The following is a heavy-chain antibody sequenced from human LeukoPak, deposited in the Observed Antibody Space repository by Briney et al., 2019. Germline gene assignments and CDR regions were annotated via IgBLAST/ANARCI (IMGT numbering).Heavy chain of an antibody. J-gene: IGHJ4*02. V-gene: IGHV1-2*02. D-gene: IGHD3-22*01. CDR3: AREAEYYYDSSGYSSY. CDR1: GYTFTGYY. Sequence: ASVKVSCKASGYTFTGYYMHWVRQAPGQGLEWMGWINPNSGGTNYAQKFQGRVTMTRDTSISTAYMELSRLRSDDTAVYYCAREAEYYYDSSGYSSYWGQGTLVTVSS. CDR2: INPNSGGT.